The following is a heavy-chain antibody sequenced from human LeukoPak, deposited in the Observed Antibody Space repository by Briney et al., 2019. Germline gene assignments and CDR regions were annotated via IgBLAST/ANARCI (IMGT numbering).Heavy chain of an antibody. CDR3: ARRPDSCGGFDY. Sequence: KPSETLSLTCTVAGGFMSRRSNYSDWIRQPPGKGLEWIESVSYCGKTYDIPTLKSRVTIYADTSKNQFSLKLRSVTAADTAVYYCARRPDSCGGFDYWGQGTLVTVSS. D-gene: IGHD5-18*01. J-gene: IGHJ4*02. CDR1: GGFMSRRSNY. CDR2: VSYCGKT. V-gene: IGHV4-39*01.